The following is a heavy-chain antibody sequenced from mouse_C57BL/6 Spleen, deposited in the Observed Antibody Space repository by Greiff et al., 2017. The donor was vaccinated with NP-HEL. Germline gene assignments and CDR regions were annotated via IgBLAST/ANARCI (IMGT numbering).Heavy chain of an antibody. J-gene: IGHJ4*01. CDR3: ARNYYGSPYYYAMDY. Sequence: EVKVVESGGGLVKPGGSLKLSCAASGFTFSDYGMHWVRQAPEKGLEWVAYISSGSSTIYYADTVKGRFTISRDNAKNTLFLQMTSLRSEDTAMYYCARNYYGSPYYYAMDYWGQGTSVTVSS. CDR2: ISSGSSTI. CDR1: GFTFSDYG. D-gene: IGHD1-1*01. V-gene: IGHV5-17*01.